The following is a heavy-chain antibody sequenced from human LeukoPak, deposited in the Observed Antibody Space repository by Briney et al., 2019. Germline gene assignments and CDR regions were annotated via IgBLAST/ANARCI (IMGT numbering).Heavy chain of an antibody. Sequence: GGSLRLSCAASGFSFSDFGMHWIRQTPGKGLEWVTLIRSDGSSIYYADSVKGRFTISRDNSRNTLYLQMNSLRVEDTAVYYCAKDRDEYGNDCWGQGILVTVST. J-gene: IGHJ4*02. V-gene: IGHV3-30*02. CDR3: AKDRDEYGNDC. CDR1: GFSFSDFG. CDR2: IRSDGSSI. D-gene: IGHD4-11*01.